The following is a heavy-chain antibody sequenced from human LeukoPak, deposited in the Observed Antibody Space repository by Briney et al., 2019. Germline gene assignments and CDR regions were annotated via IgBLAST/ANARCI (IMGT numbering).Heavy chain of an antibody. CDR3: ARDYYGSGSSVD. V-gene: IGHV3-7*01. CDR1: GFLFNKYC. CDR2: IKEYGTEK. Sequence: PGGSLRLSCAASGFLFNKYCMTWVPQAPGKGPEGVANIKEYGTEKYYGDSAKGRFTISRDNVENSLYLQMHSLRAEDTAVYYCARDYYGSGSSVDWGQGTLVTVSS. D-gene: IGHD3-10*01. J-gene: IGHJ4*02.